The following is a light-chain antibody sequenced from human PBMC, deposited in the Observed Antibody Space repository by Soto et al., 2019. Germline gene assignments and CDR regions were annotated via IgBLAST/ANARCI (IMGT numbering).Light chain of an antibody. J-gene: IGLJ2*01. CDR1: SSDVGGYNY. V-gene: IGLV2-14*03. CDR3: CSYTNSSTLV. Sequence: QSALTQPASVSGSPGQSITISCTGTSSDVGGYNYVSWYQHHPGKAPKLLIYDVNMRPPGISNRFSGSKSGNTASLTISGIQDEDEGYYYCCSYTNSSTLVFGGGTKLTVL. CDR2: DVN.